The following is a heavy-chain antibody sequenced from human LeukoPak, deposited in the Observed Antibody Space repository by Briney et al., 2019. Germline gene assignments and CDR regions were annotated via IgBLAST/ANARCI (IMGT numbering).Heavy chain of an antibody. CDR3: AKDKGYCSSTSCYEVWAFDY. J-gene: IGHJ4*02. Sequence: GGSLRLSCAASGFTFSSYEMNWVRQAPGKGLEWVSAISGSGGSTYYADSVKGRFTISRDNSKNTLYLQMNSLRAEDTAVYYCAKDKGYCSSTSCYEVWAFDYWGQGTLVTVSS. CDR2: ISGSGGST. V-gene: IGHV3-23*01. D-gene: IGHD2-2*01. CDR1: GFTFSSYE.